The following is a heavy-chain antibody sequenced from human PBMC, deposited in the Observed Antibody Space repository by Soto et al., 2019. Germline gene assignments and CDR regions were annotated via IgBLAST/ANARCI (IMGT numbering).Heavy chain of an antibody. D-gene: IGHD6-13*01. CDR1: GYTFTSYA. CDR2: INAGNGNT. CDR3: ARVRYGSSWYYQDFDY. Sequence: GASVKVSCKASGYTFTSYAMHWVRQAPGQRLEWMGWINAGNGNTKYSQKFQGRVTITRDTSASTAYMELSSLRSEDTAVYYCARVRYGSSWYYQDFDYWGQGTLVTVSS. V-gene: IGHV1-3*01. J-gene: IGHJ4*02.